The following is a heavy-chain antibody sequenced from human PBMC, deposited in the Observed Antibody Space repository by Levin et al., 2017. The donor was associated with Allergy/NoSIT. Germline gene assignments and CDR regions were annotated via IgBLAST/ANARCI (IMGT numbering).Heavy chain of an antibody. Sequence: PGGSLRLSCTASGFTFGDYAMSWFRQAPGKGLEWVGFIRSKAYGGTTEYAASVKGRFTISRDDSKSIAYLQMNSLKTEDTAVYYCTRGRLWFGEWLEWFDPWGQGTLVTVSS. CDR2: IRSKAYGGTT. D-gene: IGHD3-10*01. CDR1: GFTFGDYA. CDR3: TRGRLWFGEWLEWFDP. V-gene: IGHV3-49*03. J-gene: IGHJ5*02.